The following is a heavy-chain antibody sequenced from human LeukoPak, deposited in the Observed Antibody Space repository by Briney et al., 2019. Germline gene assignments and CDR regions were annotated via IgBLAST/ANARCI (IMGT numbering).Heavy chain of an antibody. D-gene: IGHD2-2*01. CDR3: TSRDCSSTSCYRDPTYYYYYMDV. Sequence: GESLKISCAASGFTFSGSAMHWVRQASGKGLEWVGRIRSKANSYATAYAASVKGRFTISRDDSKNTAYLQMNSPKTEDTAVYYCTSRDCSSTSCYRDPTYYYYYMDVWGKGTTVTVSS. CDR1: GFTFSGSA. V-gene: IGHV3-73*01. J-gene: IGHJ6*03. CDR2: IRSKANSYAT.